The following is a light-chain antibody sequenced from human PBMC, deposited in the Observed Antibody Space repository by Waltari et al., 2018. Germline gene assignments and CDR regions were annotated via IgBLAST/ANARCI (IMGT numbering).Light chain of an antibody. CDR1: SSDVGGYNY. J-gene: IGLJ1*01. V-gene: IGLV2-8*01. CDR3: ISYAGSNNYV. Sequence: QSALTQDPSASGSPGQSVTISCTGTSSDVGGYNYVAWYQQHPGKAPKLMIYEVSKRPSGVPDRFSGSKSGNTASLTGAGLQTEDEADYYCISYAGSNNYVFGTGTKVTVL. CDR2: EVS.